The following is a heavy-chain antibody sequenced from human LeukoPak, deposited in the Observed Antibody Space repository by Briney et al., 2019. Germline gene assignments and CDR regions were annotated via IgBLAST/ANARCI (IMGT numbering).Heavy chain of an antibody. CDR2: VYREGGST. V-gene: IGHV3-74*01. D-gene: IGHD3/OR15-3a*01. CDR1: GVAFGRYW. Sequence: GGARGLCWGASGVAFGRYWRDWGRRAPGEGVVWVSRVYREGGSTRCADSVKGRFTISRDTGKNSLYLQMNSLRTEDMGLYYCAKDKDIGGVLDSPTFDSWGQGTLVTVSS. J-gene: IGHJ4*02. CDR3: AKDKDIGGVLDSPTFDS.